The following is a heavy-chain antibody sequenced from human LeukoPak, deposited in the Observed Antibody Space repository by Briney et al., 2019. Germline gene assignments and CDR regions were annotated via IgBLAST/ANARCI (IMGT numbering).Heavy chain of an antibody. J-gene: IGHJ6*02. D-gene: IGHD1-1*01. CDR1: GGTFSSYA. CDR3: ARDGDWNDVLVSGMDV. V-gene: IGHV1-69*04. Sequence: ASVKVSCKASGGTFSSYAISWVRQAPGQGLEWMGRIIPILGIANYAQKFQGRVTITADKSTSTAYMELSSLRSEDTAVYYCARDGDWNDVLVSGMDVWGQGTTVTVSS. CDR2: IIPILGIA.